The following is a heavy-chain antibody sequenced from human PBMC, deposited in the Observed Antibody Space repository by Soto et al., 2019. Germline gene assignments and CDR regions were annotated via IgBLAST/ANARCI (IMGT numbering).Heavy chain of an antibody. CDR3: ARDAPMGTYYYYMDV. V-gene: IGHV3-48*01. CDR1: GFTFSSYS. D-gene: IGHD5-18*01. Sequence: EVQLVESGGGLVQPGGSLRLSCAASGFTFSSYSMNWVRQAPGKGLEWVSYISSSSSTIYYADSVKGRFIISRDNAKNSLYLQMNSLRAEDTAVYYCARDAPMGTYYYYMDVWGKGTTVTVSS. J-gene: IGHJ6*03. CDR2: ISSSSSTI.